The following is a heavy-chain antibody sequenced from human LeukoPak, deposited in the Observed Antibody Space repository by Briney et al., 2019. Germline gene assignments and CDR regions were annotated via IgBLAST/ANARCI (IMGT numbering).Heavy chain of an antibody. V-gene: IGHV3-23*01. CDR1: GFTFSSYA. CDR2: ISGSGGST. J-gene: IGHJ4*02. Sequence: GGSLRLSCAASGFTFSSYAMNWVRQVPGKGLEWFSAISGSGGSTYYADSVKGRFTISRDNSKNTLPLQMNGLRADDTAVYYCAKASTFSGSPVDYWGQGTPVTVSS. D-gene: IGHD1-26*01. CDR3: AKASTFSGSPVDY.